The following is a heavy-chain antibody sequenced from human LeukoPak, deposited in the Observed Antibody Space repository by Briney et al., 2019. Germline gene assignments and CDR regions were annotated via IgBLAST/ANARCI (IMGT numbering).Heavy chain of an antibody. D-gene: IGHD3-9*01. CDR2: IKQDGSEK. Sequence: PGGSLRLSCAVSGFTFSNYAMSWVRQAPGKGLEWVANIKQDGSEKYYVDSVKGRFTISRDNAKNSLYLQMNSLRAEDTAVYYCARVHYDILTGYYTWWGQGTLVTVSS. CDR1: GFTFSNYA. V-gene: IGHV3-7*01. J-gene: IGHJ4*02. CDR3: ARVHYDILTGYYTW.